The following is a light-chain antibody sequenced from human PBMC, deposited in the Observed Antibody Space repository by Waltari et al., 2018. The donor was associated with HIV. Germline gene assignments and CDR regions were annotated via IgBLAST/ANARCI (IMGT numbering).Light chain of an antibody. J-gene: IGKJ1*01. CDR2: AAT. CDR1: QGISRY. CDR3: QQGKSYPRT. V-gene: IGKV1-9*01. Sequence: DIQLTQSPSFLSASVGDRVYITCRASQGISRYLAWYQEEPGKAPKLLIYAATVLQSGVPSRISGSVSGTEFTLTISSLQPEDSATYYCQQGKSYPRTFGQGTKVEMK.